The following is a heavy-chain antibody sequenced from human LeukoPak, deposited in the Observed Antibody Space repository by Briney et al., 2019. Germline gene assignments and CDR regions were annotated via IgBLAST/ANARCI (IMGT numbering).Heavy chain of an antibody. CDR2: IYYSGST. Sequence: AETLSLTCTVSGGSISSSSYYWGWIRQPPGKGLEWIGCIYYSGSTYYNPSLKSRVTISVDTSKNQFSLKLSSVPAADTAVYYCARDAARGSYSRNWFDPWGQGTLVTVSS. CDR3: ARDAARGSYSRNWFDP. J-gene: IGHJ5*02. V-gene: IGHV4-39*01. D-gene: IGHD3-10*01. CDR1: GGSISSSSYY.